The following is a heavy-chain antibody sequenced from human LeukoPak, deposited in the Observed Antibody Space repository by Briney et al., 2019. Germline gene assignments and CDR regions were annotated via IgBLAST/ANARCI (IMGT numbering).Heavy chain of an antibody. V-gene: IGHV1-69*01. CDR3: ARARPPQQLVRDYYYMDV. J-gene: IGHJ6*03. CDR1: GGTFSSYA. CDR2: IIPIFGTA. D-gene: IGHD6-6*01. Sequence: GASVKVSCKASGGTFSSYAISWVRQAPGQGLEWMGEIIPIFGTANYAQKFQGRVTITADESTSTAYMELSSLRSEDTAVYYCARARPPQQLVRDYYYMDVWGKGTTVTVSS.